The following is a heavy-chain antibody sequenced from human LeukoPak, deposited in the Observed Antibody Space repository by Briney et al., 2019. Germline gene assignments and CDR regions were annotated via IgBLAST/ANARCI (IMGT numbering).Heavy chain of an antibody. CDR2: INPSGGST. CDR1: GYTFTSYY. Sequence: ASVKVSCKASGYTFTSYYMHWVRQAPGQGLEWMGIINPSGGSTSYAQKFQGRVTMTRDTSTSTVYMELSSLRSEDTAVYHCARSRTPVRAYCGGDCYADAFDIWGLGTMVTVSS. D-gene: IGHD2-21*02. V-gene: IGHV1-46*01. CDR3: ARSRTPVRAYCGGDCYADAFDI. J-gene: IGHJ3*02.